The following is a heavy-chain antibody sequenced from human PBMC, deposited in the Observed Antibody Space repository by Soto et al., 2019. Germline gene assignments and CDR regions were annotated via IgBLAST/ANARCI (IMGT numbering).Heavy chain of an antibody. CDR2: IYYSGST. Sequence: PSETLSLTCTVSGGSISSGDYYWSWIRQPPGKGLEWIGYIYYSGSTYYNPSLKSRVTISVDTSKNQFSLKLSSVTAADTAVYYCAREGRGYSYGYFDYWGQGTQVTVSS. D-gene: IGHD5-18*01. V-gene: IGHV4-30-4*01. CDR1: GGSISSGDYY. CDR3: AREGRGYSYGYFDY. J-gene: IGHJ4*02.